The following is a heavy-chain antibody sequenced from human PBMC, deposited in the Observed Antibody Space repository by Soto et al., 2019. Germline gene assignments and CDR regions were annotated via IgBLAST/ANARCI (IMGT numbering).Heavy chain of an antibody. CDR2: IYYSGST. Sequence: SETLSLTCTVSGGSISSYYWSWIRQPPGKGLEWIGYIYYSGSTNYNPSLKSRVTISVDTSKNQFSLKLSFVTAADTAVYYCASGTTWSGFDYWGQGTLVTVSS. D-gene: IGHD3-3*01. V-gene: IGHV4-59*01. CDR1: GGSISSYY. J-gene: IGHJ4*02. CDR3: ASGTTWSGFDY.